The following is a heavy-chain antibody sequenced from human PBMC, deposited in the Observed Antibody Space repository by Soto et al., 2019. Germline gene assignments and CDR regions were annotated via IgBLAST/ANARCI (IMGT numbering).Heavy chain of an antibody. D-gene: IGHD3-10*01. V-gene: IGHV1-69*01. CDR3: ASSSLRGDLRLFDY. CDR1: GGTFSSYA. J-gene: IGHJ4*02. Sequence: QVQLVQSGAEVKKPGSSVKVSCKASGGTFSSYAISWVRQAPGQGLEWMGGSIPIFGTANYAQKFQGRVTITADESTSTAYMELSSLRSEDTAVYYCASSSLRGDLRLFDYWGQGTLVTVSS. CDR2: SIPIFGTA.